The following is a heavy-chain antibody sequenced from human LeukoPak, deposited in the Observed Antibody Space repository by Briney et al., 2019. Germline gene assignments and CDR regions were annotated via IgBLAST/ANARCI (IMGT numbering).Heavy chain of an antibody. Sequence: SVKVSCKASAGTFSSYAISWVRQAPGQGLEWMGGIIPIFGTANYAQKFQGRVTITTDESTSTAYMELSSLRSDDTAVYYCAKLHYGSGRPEDYWGQGTLVTVSS. CDR3: AKLHYGSGRPEDY. D-gene: IGHD3-10*01. CDR2: IIPIFGTA. J-gene: IGHJ4*02. V-gene: IGHV1-69*05. CDR1: AGTFSSYA.